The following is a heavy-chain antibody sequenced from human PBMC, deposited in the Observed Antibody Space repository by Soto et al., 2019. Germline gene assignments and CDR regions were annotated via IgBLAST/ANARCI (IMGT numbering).Heavy chain of an antibody. V-gene: IGHV4-59*01. D-gene: IGHD2-8*02. CDR2: IYYSGIT. CDR1: GGSISSYY. Sequence: SETLSLTCAVYGGSISSYYWSWIRQPPGKGLEWIGYIYYSGITDYNPSLKSRVTISVDTSKSQFSLKLSSVTAADTAVYYCARGGGVYYFDYWGQGTLVTVSS. CDR3: ARGGGVYYFDY. J-gene: IGHJ4*02.